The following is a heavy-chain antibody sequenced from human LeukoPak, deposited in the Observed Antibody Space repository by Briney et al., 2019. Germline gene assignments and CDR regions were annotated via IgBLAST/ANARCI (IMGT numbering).Heavy chain of an antibody. CDR1: GYTFTGYY. D-gene: IGHD2-2*01. Sequence: SVKVSCKASGYTFTGYYMHWVRQAPGQGLEWMGWINPNSGGTNYAQKFQGRVTMTRDTSISTAYMELSRLRSDDTAVYYCARGYCSSTSCYPFDYWGQGTLVTVSS. J-gene: IGHJ4*02. CDR2: INPNSGGT. CDR3: ARGYCSSTSCYPFDY. V-gene: IGHV1-2*02.